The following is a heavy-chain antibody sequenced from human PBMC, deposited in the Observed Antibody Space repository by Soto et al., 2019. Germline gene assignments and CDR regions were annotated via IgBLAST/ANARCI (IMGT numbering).Heavy chain of an antibody. D-gene: IGHD3-22*01. CDR1: GGSVISTDNY. J-gene: IGHJ4*02. V-gene: IGHV4-39*01. CDR3: ARHYYYDSSGYQVDFDY. CDR2: IYNSGTT. Sequence: PSETLSLTCTVSGGSVISTDNYCAWIRQSPGKGLEWIVSIYNSGTTDYNPSLKSRVMISVDTPKNQVSLKLSSVTAADTAVYYCARHYYYDSSGYQVDFDYWGQGTRVTVSS.